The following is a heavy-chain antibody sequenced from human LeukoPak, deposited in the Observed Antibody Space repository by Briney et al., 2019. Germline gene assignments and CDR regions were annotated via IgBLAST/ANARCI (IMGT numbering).Heavy chain of an antibody. CDR3: ARALGVVVANWFDP. V-gene: IGHV4-34*01. CDR2: INHSGST. Sequence: PSETLSLTCAVYGGSFSGYYWGWIRQPPGKGLEWIGEINHSGSTNYNPSLKSRVTISVDTSKNQFSLKLSSVTAADTAVYYCARALGVVVANWFDPWGQGTLVTVSS. CDR1: GGSFSGYY. J-gene: IGHJ5*02. D-gene: IGHD2-15*01.